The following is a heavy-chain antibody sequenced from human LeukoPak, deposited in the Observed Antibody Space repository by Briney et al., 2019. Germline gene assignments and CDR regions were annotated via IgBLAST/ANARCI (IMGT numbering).Heavy chain of an antibody. CDR2: IYHSGST. CDR3: ASSPRRAYYDFWSVRRDY. D-gene: IGHD3-3*01. CDR1: GGSISSSNW. V-gene: IGHV4-4*02. Sequence: KPSGTLSLTCAVSGGSISSSNWWSWVRQPPGKGLEWIGEIYHSGSTNYNPSLKSRVTISVDKSKNQFSLKLSSVTAADTAVYYCASSPRRAYYDFWSVRRDYWGQGTLVTVSS. J-gene: IGHJ4*02.